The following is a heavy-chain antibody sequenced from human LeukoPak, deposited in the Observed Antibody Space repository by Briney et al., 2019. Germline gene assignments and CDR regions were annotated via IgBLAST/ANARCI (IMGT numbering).Heavy chain of an antibody. D-gene: IGHD3-22*01. J-gene: IGHJ5*02. Sequence: GASVKVSCKASGYTFTGYYMHWVRQAPGQGLEWMGRINPNSGGTNYARKFQGRVTMTRDTSISTAYMELSRLRSDDTAVYYCARPYYDWSNEFYPWGQGTLVTVSS. CDR3: ARPYYDWSNEFYP. CDR1: GYTFTGYY. CDR2: INPNSGGT. V-gene: IGHV1-2*06.